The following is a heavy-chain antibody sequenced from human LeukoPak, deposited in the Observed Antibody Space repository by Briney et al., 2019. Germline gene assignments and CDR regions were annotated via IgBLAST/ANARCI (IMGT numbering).Heavy chain of an antibody. V-gene: IGHV4-61*02. CDR3: ARTRSRYDDDAFDI. Sequence: SETLSLTCTVSGGSISSGSYYWSWIRQPAGKGLEWIGRIYTSGSTNYNPSLKSRVTISVDTSKNQFSLKLSSVTAADTAVYYCARTRSRYDDDAFDIWGQGTMVTVSS. J-gene: IGHJ3*02. CDR2: IYTSGST. CDR1: GGSISSGSYY. D-gene: IGHD2-15*01.